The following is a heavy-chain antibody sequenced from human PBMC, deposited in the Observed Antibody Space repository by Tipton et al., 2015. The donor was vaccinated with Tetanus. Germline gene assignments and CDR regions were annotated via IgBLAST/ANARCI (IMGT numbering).Heavy chain of an antibody. V-gene: IGHV3-23*01. CDR2: ISGSGGST. Sequence: SLRLSCAASGFTFSSYAMSWVRQAPGKGLEWVSAISGSGGSTYYADSVKGRFTISRDNSKNTLYLQMNSLRVEDSAVYYCARDLEVTNFYYYYGMDVWGQGTTVTVSS. CDR3: ARDLEVTNFYYYYGMDV. D-gene: IGHD4-17*01. CDR1: GFTFSSYA. J-gene: IGHJ6*02.